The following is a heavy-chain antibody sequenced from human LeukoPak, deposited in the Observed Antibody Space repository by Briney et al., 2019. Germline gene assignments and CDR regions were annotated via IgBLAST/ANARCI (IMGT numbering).Heavy chain of an antibody. CDR2: IRYDGSNK. J-gene: IGHJ4*02. Sequence: PGGSLRLSCAASGFTFSSYGMHWVRQAPGKGLEWVAFIRYDGSNKYYADSVKGRFTISRDNSKNTLYLHVNSLRPEDTAVYYCASGRDGYNSRGDYWGQGTLVTVSS. D-gene: IGHD5-24*01. CDR3: ASGRDGYNSRGDY. V-gene: IGHV3-30*02. CDR1: GFTFSSYG.